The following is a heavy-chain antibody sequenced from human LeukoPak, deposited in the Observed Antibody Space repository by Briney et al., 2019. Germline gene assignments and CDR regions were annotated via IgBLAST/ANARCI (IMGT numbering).Heavy chain of an antibody. J-gene: IGHJ4*02. Sequence: PGGSLRLSCAASGFTFDDYGMSWARQAPGKALVWISRLYSDGRSLTYADSVKGRFTISRDNAKNMLYLQMNSLRADDTGVYYCARGRGLGEFAVASFDSWGRGTLVTVSS. V-gene: IGHV3-74*01. CDR2: LYSDGRSL. CDR3: ARGRGLGEFAVASFDS. D-gene: IGHD6-19*01. CDR1: GFTFDDYG.